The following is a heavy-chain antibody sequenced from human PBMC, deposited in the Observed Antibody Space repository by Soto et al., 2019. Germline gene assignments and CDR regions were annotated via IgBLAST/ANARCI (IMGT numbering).Heavy chain of an antibody. V-gene: IGHV4-31*03. CDR2: IYYSGNT. J-gene: IGHJ3*02. Sequence: QVQLQESGPGLVKPSQTLTLTCTVSGGSISSCGYYWTWIRQHQGNALACIGYIYYSGNTKYNSSRKSRVNIAVDSTKNQFPPTLSSVTAADTAVYCCTGENQEPGGGLDALDIGGQVTMFTVSS. CDR1: GGSISSCGYY. D-gene: IGHD2-8*02. CDR3: TGENQEPGGGLDALDI.